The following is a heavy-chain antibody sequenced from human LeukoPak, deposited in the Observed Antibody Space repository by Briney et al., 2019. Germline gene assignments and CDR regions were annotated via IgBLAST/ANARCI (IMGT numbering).Heavy chain of an antibody. CDR1: GGSISSYY. J-gene: IGHJ5*02. D-gene: IGHD6-19*01. V-gene: IGHV4-59*01. Sequence: SETLSLTFTVSGGSISSYYWSWIRQPPGKGLEWIGYIYYSGSTNYNPSLKSRVTISVDTSKNQFSLKLSSVTAADTAVYYCARVSLWGQDSSDLNWFDPWGQGTLVTVSS. CDR2: IYYSGST. CDR3: ARVSLWGQDSSDLNWFDP.